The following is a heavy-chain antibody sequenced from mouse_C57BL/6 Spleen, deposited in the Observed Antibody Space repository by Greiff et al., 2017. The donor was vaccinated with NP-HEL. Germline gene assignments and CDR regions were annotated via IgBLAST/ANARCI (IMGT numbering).Heavy chain of an antibody. CDR1: GYTFTDYY. CDR2: IYPGSGNT. CDR3: AREEDYYYGSSFAY. D-gene: IGHD1-1*01. Sequence: QVQLQQSGAELVRPGASVKLSCKASGYTFTDYYINWVKQRPGQGLEWIARIYPGSGNTYYNEKFKGKATLTAEKSSSTAYMQLSSLTSEDSAVYFCAREEDYYYGSSFAYWGQGTLVTVSA. V-gene: IGHV1-76*01. J-gene: IGHJ3*01.